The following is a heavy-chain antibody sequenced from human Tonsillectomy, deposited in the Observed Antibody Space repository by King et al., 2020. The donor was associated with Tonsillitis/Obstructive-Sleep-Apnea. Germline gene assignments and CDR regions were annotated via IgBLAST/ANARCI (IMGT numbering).Heavy chain of an antibody. J-gene: IGHJ4*02. CDR2: ISHDASTS. CDR3: AREAGYYDLYFDN. V-gene: IGHV3-30*09. Sequence: VQLVESGGGVVQPGRSLRLSCAASGFTFSRYAMHWIRQAPGKGLEWVTVISHDASTSYYADSVKGRFAISRDNSKNTLYLQVNSLRSEDTALYFCAREAGYYDLYFDNWGQGPLVTVSS. D-gene: IGHD3-3*01. CDR1: GFTFSRYA.